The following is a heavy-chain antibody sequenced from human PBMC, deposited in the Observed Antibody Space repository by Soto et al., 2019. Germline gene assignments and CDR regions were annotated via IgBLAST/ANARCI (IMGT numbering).Heavy chain of an antibody. CDR1: GGSFSGYY. D-gene: IGHD1-26*01. CDR2: INHSGST. V-gene: IGHV4-34*01. Sequence: QVQLQQWGAGLLKPSETPSLTCAVYGGSFSGYYWSWIRQPPGKGLEWIGEINHSGSTNYNPSLKSRVTISVDTSKNQFSLKLSSVTAADTAVYYCARGLGVGATSWYFDLWGRGTLVTVSS. J-gene: IGHJ2*01. CDR3: ARGLGVGATSWYFDL.